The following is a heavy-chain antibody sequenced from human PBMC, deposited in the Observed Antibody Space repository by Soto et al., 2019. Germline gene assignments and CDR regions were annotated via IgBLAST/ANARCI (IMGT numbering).Heavy chain of an antibody. J-gene: IGHJ6*02. CDR1: GVSFSNAW. V-gene: IGHV3-15*07. CDR2: IKSKTDGGTT. D-gene: IGHD4-17*01. CDR3: TTDADYGTSGMDV. Sequence: GGPMRLSCAASGVSFSNAWMDWVRQATGKGLEWVGRIKSKTDGGTTDYAAPVKGRFTISRDDSKNTLYLQMNSLKTEDTAVYYCTTDADYGTSGMDVWGQGTTVTVSS.